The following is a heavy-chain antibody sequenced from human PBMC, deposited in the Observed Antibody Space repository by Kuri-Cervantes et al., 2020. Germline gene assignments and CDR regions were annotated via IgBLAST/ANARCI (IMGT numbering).Heavy chain of an antibody. J-gene: IGHJ4*02. D-gene: IGHD5-12*01. CDR3: ARGGGRGWLRSPIDY. V-gene: IGHV4-39*07. CDR2: INHSGST. CDR1: GGSISSSGYY. Sequence: SETLSLTCTVSGGSISSSGYYWSWIRQPPGKGLEWIGEINHSGSTNYNPSLKSRVTISVDTSKNQFSLKLSSVTAADTAVYYCARGGGRGWLRSPIDYWGQGTLVTVSS.